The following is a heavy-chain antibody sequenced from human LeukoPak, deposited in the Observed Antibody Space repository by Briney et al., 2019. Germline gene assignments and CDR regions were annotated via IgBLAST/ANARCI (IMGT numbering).Heavy chain of an antibody. J-gene: IGHJ4*02. CDR2: ISWNSGSI. CDR3: AKDMGQHLVSPLDF. CDR1: GFTFDDYA. V-gene: IGHV3-9*01. D-gene: IGHD6-13*01. Sequence: GGSLRLSCAASGFTFDDYAMHWVRQAPGKGLEWVSGISWNSGSIGYADSVKGRFTISRDNAKNSLYLQMNSLRAEDTALYYCAKDMGQHLVSPLDFWGQGTLVTVSS.